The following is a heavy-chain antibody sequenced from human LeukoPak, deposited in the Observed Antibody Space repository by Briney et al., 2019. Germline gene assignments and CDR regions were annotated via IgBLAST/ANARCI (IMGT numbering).Heavy chain of an antibody. V-gene: IGHV3-30-3*01. J-gene: IGHJ6*04. Sequence: GGSLRLSCAASGFTFSSYAMHWVRQAPGKGLEWVAVISYDGSNKYYADSVKGRFTISRDNSKNTLYLQMNSLRAEDTAVYYCARVNVLGITIFGVGPLDVWGKGTTVTVSS. D-gene: IGHD3-3*01. CDR2: ISYDGSNK. CDR1: GFTFSSYA. CDR3: ARVNVLGITIFGVGPLDV.